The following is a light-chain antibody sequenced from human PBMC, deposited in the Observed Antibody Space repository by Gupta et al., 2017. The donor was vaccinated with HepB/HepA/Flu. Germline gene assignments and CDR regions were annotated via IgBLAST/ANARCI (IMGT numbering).Light chain of an antibody. Sequence: QSALTQPRSVSGSPGQSVTIPCSGTSSDVGSYNFDSWYQQHPGKAPKLIIYDVTKRPSGVPDRFSGSKSGNTASLTISGLQAEDEADYYCCSYAGSYTHVVFGGGTKLTVL. CDR1: SSDVGSYNF. J-gene: IGLJ2*01. CDR2: DVT. V-gene: IGLV2-11*01. CDR3: CSYAGSYTHVV.